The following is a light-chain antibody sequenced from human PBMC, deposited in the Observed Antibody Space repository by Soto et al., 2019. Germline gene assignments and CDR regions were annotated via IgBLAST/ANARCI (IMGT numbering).Light chain of an antibody. CDR2: GTT. J-gene: IGLJ2*01. Sequence: QSVLTQPPSTSGTPGQRVTMSCSGSSSNIGGNSVNWYQHLPGAAPKLLIYGTTQRPSVVPDRFSGSKSGTSASLAISGLQSEDEADYYCAAWDDSLNGPVFGGGTKLTVL. CDR3: AAWDDSLNGPV. CDR1: SSNIGGNS. V-gene: IGLV1-44*01.